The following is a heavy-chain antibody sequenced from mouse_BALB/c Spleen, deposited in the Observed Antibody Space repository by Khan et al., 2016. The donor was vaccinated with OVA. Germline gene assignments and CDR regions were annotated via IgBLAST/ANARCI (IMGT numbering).Heavy chain of an antibody. J-gene: IGHJ2*01. CDR1: GFSLTSDG. CDR2: IWGDGST. Sequence: VQLQESGPGLVAPSQSLSITCTVSGFSLTSDGVSWVRQPPGKGLEWLGVIWGDGSTNYLSALRSRLSIRKDNSMSQVFLKLNSLQSDDTATYYCAKRRVFYFDFWGQGTTLTVSS. V-gene: IGHV2-3*01. CDR3: AKRRVFYFDF.